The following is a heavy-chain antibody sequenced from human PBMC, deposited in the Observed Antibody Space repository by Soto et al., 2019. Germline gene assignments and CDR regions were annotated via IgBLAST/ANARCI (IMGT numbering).Heavy chain of an antibody. J-gene: IGHJ6*02. Sequence: SEPLSLTCTVSGGSISSYYWSWIRQPPGKGLEWIGYIYYSGSTNYNPSLKSRVTISVDTSKNQFSLKLSSVTAADTAVYYCARDRGYDYRYYYYGMDVWGQGTTVTVSS. CDR1: GGSISSYY. V-gene: IGHV4-59*01. D-gene: IGHD5-12*01. CDR3: ARDRGYDYRYYYYGMDV. CDR2: IYYSGST.